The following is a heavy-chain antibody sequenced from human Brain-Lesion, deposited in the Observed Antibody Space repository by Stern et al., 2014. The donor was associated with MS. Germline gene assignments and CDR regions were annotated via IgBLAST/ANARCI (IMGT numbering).Heavy chain of an antibody. J-gene: IGHJ4*02. V-gene: IGHV3-30*14. CDR2: ISLNGNNK. D-gene: IGHD5-12*01. Sequence: EQLVESGGGVVQPGRSLRLSCAASGFTFSHYAMYWVRQAPGKGLEWVAGISLNGNNKDYADSIKGRFTIFRDKSKNTLYLAMNSLRGEDTAVYYCARLRIPDVGFSGYDPAFDYWGQGTLVTVSS. CDR3: ARLRIPDVGFSGYDPAFDY. CDR1: GFTFSHYA.